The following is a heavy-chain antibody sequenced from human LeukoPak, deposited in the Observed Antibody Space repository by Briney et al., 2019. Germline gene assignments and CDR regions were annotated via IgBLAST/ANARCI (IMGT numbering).Heavy chain of an antibody. V-gene: IGHV3-23*01. CDR3: ARVSGWYWRGFDY. CDR2: ISGSGGNT. Sequence: GGSLRLSCAASGFTFSSYAMNWVRQAPGKGLEWVSAISGSGGNTYYADSVKGRFTISRDNSKNTLYLQMNSLRAEDTAVYYCARVSGWYWRGFDYWGQGTLVTVSS. J-gene: IGHJ4*02. CDR1: GFTFSSYA. D-gene: IGHD6-19*01.